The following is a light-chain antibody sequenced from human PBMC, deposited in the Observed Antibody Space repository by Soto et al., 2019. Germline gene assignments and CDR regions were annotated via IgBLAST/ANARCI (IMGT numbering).Light chain of an antibody. CDR3: QQSYSTPPWT. V-gene: IGKV3-15*01. CDR2: GAS. J-gene: IGKJ1*01. CDR1: QSVSSN. Sequence: EIVMTQSPATLSVSPGERATLSCRASQSVSSNLAWYQQRPGQAPRLLIYGASTRATGVPSRFSGSGSGTDFTLTISSLQPEDFATYFCQQSYSTPPWTFGQGTKVDNK.